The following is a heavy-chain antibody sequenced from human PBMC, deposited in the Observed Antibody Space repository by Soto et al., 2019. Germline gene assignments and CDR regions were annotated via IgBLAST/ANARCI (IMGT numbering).Heavy chain of an antibody. Sequence: QVQLQESGPGLVKPSGTLSLTCAVSGDSITNSRWWTWVRQPPGKGLEWIGDILHSGETNYNPSLKXRVFLSVDKSQNQFSLRVSSVTAADTAVYYCAYSTGWYRHDVWGQGTLVTVSS. D-gene: IGHD6-19*01. CDR1: GDSITNSRW. CDR3: AYSTGWYRHDV. J-gene: IGHJ3*01. CDR2: ILHSGET. V-gene: IGHV4-4*02.